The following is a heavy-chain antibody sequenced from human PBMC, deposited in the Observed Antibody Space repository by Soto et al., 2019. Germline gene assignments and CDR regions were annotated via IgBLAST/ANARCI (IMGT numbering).Heavy chain of an antibody. CDR2: INHSGST. V-gene: IGHV4-34*01. J-gene: IGHJ4*02. CDR3: ARLGGWLQF. CDR1: GGSFSGYY. Sequence: LETLSFTCAVYGGSFSGYYWSWISQPPGKGVEGIGEINHSGSTNYNPSLKSRVTISVDTSKSQFSLKLSSVTAAYTAVYYCARLGGWLQFRGQGTLVTISA. D-gene: IGHD3-22*01.